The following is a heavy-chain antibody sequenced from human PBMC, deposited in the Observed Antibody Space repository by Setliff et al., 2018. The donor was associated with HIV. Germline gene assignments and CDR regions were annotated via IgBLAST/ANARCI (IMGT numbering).Heavy chain of an antibody. CDR2: IIPILGVA. Sequence: SVKVSCKASGGTFSSYDISWLRQAPGQGLEWMGGIIPILGVANYAQKFQGRLTITADKSTNTAYMELSSLKSDDTAVYYCARGPEEGDCSGGSCYGNFDPWGQGTLVTVSS. V-gene: IGHV1-69*10. J-gene: IGHJ5*02. D-gene: IGHD2-15*01. CDR1: GGTFSSYD. CDR3: ARGPEEGDCSGGSCYGNFDP.